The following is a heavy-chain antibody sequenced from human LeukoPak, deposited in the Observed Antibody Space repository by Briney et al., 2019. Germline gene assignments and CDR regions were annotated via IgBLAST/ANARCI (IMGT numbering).Heavy chain of an antibody. CDR2: ISYDESDK. CDR3: ARKAGSNSWYYPTIFDY. CDR1: GFTLSSYA. V-gene: IGHV3-30-3*01. D-gene: IGHD6-13*01. J-gene: IGHJ4*02. Sequence: GGSLRLSCEVSGFTLSSYAMHWVRQAPGKGLEWVAVISYDESDKYYADSVKGRFTISRDNSKNTLYLQMNSLRLDDTAVYYCARKAGSNSWYYPTIFDYWGQGILVTVSS.